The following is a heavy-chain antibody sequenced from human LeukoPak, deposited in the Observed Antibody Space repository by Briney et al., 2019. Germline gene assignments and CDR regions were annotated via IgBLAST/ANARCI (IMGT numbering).Heavy chain of an antibody. V-gene: IGHV4-59*08. J-gene: IGHJ4*02. CDR2: IYYSGST. CDR1: GGSISSYY. Sequence: PSETLSLTCTVSGGSISSYYWSWIRQPPGKGLEWMGNIYYSGSTNYNSSLKSRVTISVDTSKNRISLKLRSVTAADTAVYYCASKGVSDLYYFDSWGQGTLVTVSS. CDR3: ASKGVSDLYYFDS. D-gene: IGHD3-16*01.